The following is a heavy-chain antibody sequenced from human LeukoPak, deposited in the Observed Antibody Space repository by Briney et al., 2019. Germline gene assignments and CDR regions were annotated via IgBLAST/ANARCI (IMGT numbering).Heavy chain of an antibody. Sequence: ASVKVSCKASGYTFTSYYMHWVRQAPGQGLEWMGIINPSGGSTSYAQKFQGRVTMTRDTSTSTVYMELSSLRSEDTAVYYCARDSQDDFLGVVYPHYYYYMDVWGKGTTVTVSS. J-gene: IGHJ6*03. D-gene: IGHD3-3*01. CDR2: INPSGGST. V-gene: IGHV1-46*01. CDR3: ARDSQDDFLGVVYPHYYYYMDV. CDR1: GYTFTSYY.